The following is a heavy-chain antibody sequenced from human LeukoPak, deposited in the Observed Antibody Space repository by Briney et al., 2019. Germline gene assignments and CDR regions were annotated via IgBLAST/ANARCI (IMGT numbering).Heavy chain of an antibody. CDR3: ARRYSYDTFDY. CDR2: IYDSGTT. Sequence: SETLSLTCTVSGGSFGNYYWSWIRQPPGKGLEWIAYIYDSGTTNYNPSLKSRVTISVDTSKNQFSLKLSSVTAADTAVYYCARRYSYDTFDYWGQGTLVTVSS. V-gene: IGHV4-59*08. CDR1: GGSFGNYY. D-gene: IGHD5-18*01. J-gene: IGHJ4*02.